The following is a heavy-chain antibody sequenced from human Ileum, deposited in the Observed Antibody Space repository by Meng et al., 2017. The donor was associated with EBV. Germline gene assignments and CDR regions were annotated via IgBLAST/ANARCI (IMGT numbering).Heavy chain of an antibody. CDR3: ARAHPVVYFFDY. Sequence: QLTESGSGLAKPSQLPSLAWLVSGGPISSGGHYWSWIGPPPGKGLEWIGDIQHSGSTYYNPSLKSRVTISVDRSRNQFYLKLSSVTAADTAVYYCARAHPVVYFFDYWGQGTLVTVSS. D-gene: IGHD4-23*01. CDR1: GGPISSGGHY. V-gene: IGHV4-30-2*01. J-gene: IGHJ4*02. CDR2: IQHSGST.